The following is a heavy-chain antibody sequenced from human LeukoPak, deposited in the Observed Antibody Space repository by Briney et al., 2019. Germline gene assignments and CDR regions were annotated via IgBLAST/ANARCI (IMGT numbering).Heavy chain of an antibody. V-gene: IGHV4-39*07. CDR2: IYYSGST. D-gene: IGHD6-13*01. J-gene: IGHJ6*03. CDR1: GGSISSSSYY. CDR3: ARCIAANMDV. Sequence: PSETLSLTCTVSGGSISSSSYYGGWIRQPPGKGLEWIGSIYYSGSTYYNPSLKSRVTISVDTSKNQFSLKLSSVTAADTAVYYCARCIAANMDVWGKGTTVTVSS.